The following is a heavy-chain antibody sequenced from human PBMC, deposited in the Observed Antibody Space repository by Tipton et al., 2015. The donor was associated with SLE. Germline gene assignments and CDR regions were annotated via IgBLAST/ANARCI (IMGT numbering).Heavy chain of an antibody. J-gene: IGHJ4*02. V-gene: IGHV3-9*01. D-gene: IGHD2-15*01. CDR3: ASHCSASTCQTF. Sequence: SLRLSCAASGLTFEDYGMQWVRQRPGKGLEWVEYINWSGVITAYADSVKGRFTISRDNARNSLFLQMDSLRTEDTAFYYCASHCSASTCQTFWGQGALVTVSS. CDR1: GLTFEDYG. CDR2: INWSGVIT.